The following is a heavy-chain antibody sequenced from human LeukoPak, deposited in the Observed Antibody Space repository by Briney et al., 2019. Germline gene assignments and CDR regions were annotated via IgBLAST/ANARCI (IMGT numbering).Heavy chain of an antibody. CDR2: MSYDGSNK. CDR1: GFTFSSYG. V-gene: IGHV3-30*03. J-gene: IGHJ4*02. CDR3: ARDQNYVDIVATIQYYFDY. Sequence: GRSLRLSCAASGFTFSSYGMHWVRQAPGKGLEWVAVMSYDGSNKYCADSVKGRFTISRDNSKNTLYLQMNSLRTEDTAVYYCARDQNYVDIVATIQYYFDYWGQGTLVTVSS. D-gene: IGHD5-12*01.